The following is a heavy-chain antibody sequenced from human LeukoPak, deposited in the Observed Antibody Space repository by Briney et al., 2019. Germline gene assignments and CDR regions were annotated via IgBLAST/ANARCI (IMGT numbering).Heavy chain of an antibody. Sequence: PSETLSLTCAVYGGSFSGYYWSWIRQPPGKGLEWIGEINHSGSTNYNPSLKSRVTISVDTSKNQFSLKLSSVTAADTAVYYSARQPDYYDSSGYVDYWGQGTLVTVSS. V-gene: IGHV4-34*01. CDR1: GGSFSGYY. D-gene: IGHD3-22*01. CDR3: ARQPDYYDSSGYVDY. J-gene: IGHJ4*02. CDR2: INHSGST.